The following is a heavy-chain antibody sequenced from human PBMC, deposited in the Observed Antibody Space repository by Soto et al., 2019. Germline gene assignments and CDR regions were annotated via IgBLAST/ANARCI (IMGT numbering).Heavy chain of an antibody. D-gene: IGHD3-10*01. CDR3: ATAHRVHYYYLGRSSY. CDR2: ISGSGGST. CDR1: GLAFSNYA. V-gene: IGHV3-23*01. Sequence: GRYLSLSSAAYGLAFSNYAMSWVRQAPGKGLEWVSAISGSGGSTYYADSVKGRFTISRDNSNNTLYLQMNSLRAEDTAGYYCATAHRVHYYYLGRSSYLGQ. J-gene: IGHJ4*02.